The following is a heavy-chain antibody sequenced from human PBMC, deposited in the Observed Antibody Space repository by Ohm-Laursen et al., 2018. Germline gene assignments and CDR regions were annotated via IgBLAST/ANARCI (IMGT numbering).Heavy chain of an antibody. D-gene: IGHD3/OR15-3a*01. CDR3: ARDRDWAIDY. CDR1: GFTFSDHG. CDR2: INAYKNDL. V-gene: IGHV3-48*02. Sequence: SLRLSCSASGFTFSDHGTNWVRQAPGKGLEWLSYINAYKNDLFYADSVKGRFTISRDNAENLLYLQMDRLRDDDTAVYYCARDRDWAIDYWGQGTLVTVSS. J-gene: IGHJ4*02.